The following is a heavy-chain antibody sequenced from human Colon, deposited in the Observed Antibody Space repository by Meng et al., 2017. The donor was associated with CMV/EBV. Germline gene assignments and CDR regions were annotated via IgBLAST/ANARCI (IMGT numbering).Heavy chain of an antibody. D-gene: IGHD2-15*01. Sequence: LRLSCTVSGVSINSGGYYWTWIRQHPGKGLEWIGYIYYTGSTYYNPSLKSRVTISVDTSKNQFSLRLNSVTAADMAVYYCARKGMVADPWGQGTLVTVSS. J-gene: IGHJ5*02. CDR3: ARKGMVADP. V-gene: IGHV4-31*03. CDR2: IYYTGST. CDR1: GVSINSGGYY.